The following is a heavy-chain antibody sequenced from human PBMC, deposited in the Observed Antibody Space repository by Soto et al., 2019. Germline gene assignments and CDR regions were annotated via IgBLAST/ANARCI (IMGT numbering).Heavy chain of an antibody. V-gene: IGHV4-30-4*01. CDR3: AMSSYYYESTGYLGTFDL. Sequence: SETLSLTSTVSGASISSDDYYWSWIRQPPGKGLEWIGYIYHTGSTYYNPSLKTRVNISLDTSKNQFSLRLNSVTAADTAVYYCAMSSYYYESTGYLGTFDLWGHGTLVTVSS. CDR1: GASISSDDYY. J-gene: IGHJ4*01. CDR2: IYHTGST. D-gene: IGHD3-22*01.